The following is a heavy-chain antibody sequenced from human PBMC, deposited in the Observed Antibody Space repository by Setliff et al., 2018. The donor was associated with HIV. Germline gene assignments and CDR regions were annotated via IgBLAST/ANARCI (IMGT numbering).Heavy chain of an antibody. D-gene: IGHD3-10*01. CDR3: ARLSHYYGTTEYTFDF. Sequence: SETLSLTCTVSGGSISSGGYYWSWIRQHPGKGLEWIGYISYSGGTYYKPSLKSRVTISVDTSKNRFSLTLNSVTAADTAIYYCARLSHYYGTTEYTFDFWGQGTLVTVSS. CDR1: GGSISSGGYY. CDR2: ISYSGGT. V-gene: IGHV4-31*03. J-gene: IGHJ4*02.